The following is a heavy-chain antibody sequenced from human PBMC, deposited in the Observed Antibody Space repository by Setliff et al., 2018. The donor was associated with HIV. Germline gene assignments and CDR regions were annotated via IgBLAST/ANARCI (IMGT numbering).Heavy chain of an antibody. Sequence: KPSETLSLTCTVSGSFINSDYWGWIRQPPGKGLEWIGSIYHSATTYYNPSLWGRVTISIDTSKNQFSLKLSSVTAADTDVYYCAIQNSGYAPGPFDYWVPGILVTVTS. CDR1: GSFINSDY. D-gene: IGHD5-12*01. V-gene: IGHV4-38-2*02. CDR3: AIQNSGYAPGPFDY. CDR2: IYHSATT. J-gene: IGHJ4*02.